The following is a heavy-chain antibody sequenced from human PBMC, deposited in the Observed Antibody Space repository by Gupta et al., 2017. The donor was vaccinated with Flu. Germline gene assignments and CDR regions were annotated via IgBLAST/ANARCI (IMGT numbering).Heavy chain of an antibody. CDR2: ISSSSRYT. CDR1: GFIFSAYY. CDR3: ARESSEITIFGVVMCGMDV. V-gene: IGHV3-11*05. J-gene: IGHJ6*02. Sequence: QVQPVVSGGGLVMPGGSLRLCCAASGFIFSAYYMRWTRPAPGKGLEWVSYISSSSRYTNYADSVTGRFTISRDNGKNSLYLQMNSLRAEDTAVYYCARESSEITIFGVVMCGMDVWGQGTTVTVSS. D-gene: IGHD3-3*01.